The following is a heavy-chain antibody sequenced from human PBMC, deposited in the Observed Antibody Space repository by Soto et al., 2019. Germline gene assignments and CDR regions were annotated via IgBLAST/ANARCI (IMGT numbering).Heavy chain of an antibody. CDR1: GFTFSDHY. J-gene: IGHJ4*02. V-gene: IGHV3-72*01. CDR3: CRTRGYSPGWDFDY. Sequence: EVQLVESGGGLVQPGGSLRLSCAASGFTFSDHYMDWVRQAPGKGLEWVGRVRNKANSYTTEYAASVKGRFTISRDDSKNSLYSKMNSLKTQDMALYYCCRTRGYSPGWDFDYWGQRTLVTVSS. CDR2: VRNKANSYTT. D-gene: IGHD5-12*01.